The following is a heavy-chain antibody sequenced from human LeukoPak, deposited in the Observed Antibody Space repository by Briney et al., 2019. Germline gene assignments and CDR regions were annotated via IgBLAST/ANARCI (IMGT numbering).Heavy chain of an antibody. CDR2: IYYSGST. J-gene: IGHJ4*02. V-gene: IGHV4-61*08. Sequence: SETLSLTCTVSGGSVISGGYYWSWIWQPPGKGLEWIGYIYYSGSTTYNPSLKSRVTISVDTSKNKFSLKLSSVTAADTAVYYCARERSGSYLPYYFDYWGQGALVTVSS. CDR3: ARERSGSYLPYYFDY. D-gene: IGHD1-26*01. CDR1: GGSVISGGYY.